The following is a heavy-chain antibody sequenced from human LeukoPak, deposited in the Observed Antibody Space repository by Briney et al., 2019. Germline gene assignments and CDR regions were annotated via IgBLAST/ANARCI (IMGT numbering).Heavy chain of an antibody. Sequence: GGSLRLSCVTSGFTFSSYWMSCVRQTPGKGLEWVANIDQDGSGKNYVDSVKGRLTISRDNAKNLLFLQMNSLRPEDTAVYYCAGGPGFLIDCWGQGTLVTVSS. CDR3: AGGPGFLIDC. CDR1: GFTFSSYW. V-gene: IGHV3-7*01. CDR2: IDQDGSGK. D-gene: IGHD3-3*01. J-gene: IGHJ4*02.